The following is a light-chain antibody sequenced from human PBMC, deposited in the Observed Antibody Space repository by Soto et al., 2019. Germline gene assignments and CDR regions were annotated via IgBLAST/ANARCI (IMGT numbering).Light chain of an antibody. CDR2: SND. CDR1: DSNIGRNA. Sequence: QTVVTQPPSASGTPGQRVTISCSGSDSNIGRNAVNWYQQLPGTAPKLLIYSNDQRPSGVPGRFSASKSGTSASLAISGLQSEDEADYYCAAWDDSLNGRVLFGGGTKLTVL. J-gene: IGLJ2*01. V-gene: IGLV1-44*01. CDR3: AAWDDSLNGRVL.